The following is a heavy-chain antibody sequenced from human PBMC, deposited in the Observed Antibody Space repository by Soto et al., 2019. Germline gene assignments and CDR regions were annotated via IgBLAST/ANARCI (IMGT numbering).Heavy chain of an antibody. CDR2: ISGSGGST. V-gene: IGHV3-23*01. CDR1: GFAFTVNA. J-gene: IGHJ4*02. Sequence: GGSLRLSCAASGFAFTVNAMSWVRQAPGKGLEWVSAISGSGGSTYYVDSVKGRFTISRDNSKNTLYLQMNSLRAEDTAVYYCLKCLREIIIDFDYWGQXTVVTVSS. D-gene: IGHD3-10*01. CDR3: LKCLREIIIDFDY.